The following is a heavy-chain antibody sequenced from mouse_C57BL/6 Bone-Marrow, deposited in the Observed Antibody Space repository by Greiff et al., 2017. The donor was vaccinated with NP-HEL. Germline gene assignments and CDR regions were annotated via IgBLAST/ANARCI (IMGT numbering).Heavy chain of an antibody. Sequence: QVQLQQPGAELVKPGASVKLSCKASGYTFTSYWMQWVKQRPGQGLEWIGEIDPSDSYTNYNQKFKGKATLTVDTSSSTAYMQLSSLTSDDSAVYYCARRMEYYGSRDYWGQGTTLTVSS. J-gene: IGHJ2*01. D-gene: IGHD1-1*01. CDR2: IDPSDSYT. V-gene: IGHV1-50*01. CDR3: ARRMEYYGSRDY. CDR1: GYTFTSYW.